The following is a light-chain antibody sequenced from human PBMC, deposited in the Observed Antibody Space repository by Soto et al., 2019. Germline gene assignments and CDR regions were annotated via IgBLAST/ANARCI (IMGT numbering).Light chain of an antibody. V-gene: IGLV1-40*01. CDR2: GNS. J-gene: IGLJ3*02. CDR1: SSNIGAGYD. Sequence: QSALTQPPSVSGAPGQRVTISCTGSSSNIGAGYDVHWYQQLPGTAPKLLIYGNSNRPSGVPDRFSGSKSGTSASLAITGLQAEDEADYYCQSYDSSLSGRPWVFGGGTKLTVL. CDR3: QSYDSSLSGRPWV.